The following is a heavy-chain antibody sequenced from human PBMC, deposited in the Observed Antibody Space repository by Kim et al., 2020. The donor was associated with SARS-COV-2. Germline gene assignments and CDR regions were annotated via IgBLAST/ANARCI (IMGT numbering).Heavy chain of an antibody. CDR2: IKQDGSEK. J-gene: IGHJ3*02. CDR1: GFTFSSYG. V-gene: IGHV3-7*01. Sequence: GGSLRLSCAASGFTFSSYGMSWVRQAPGKGLEWVANIKQDGSEKYYVDSVKGRFTISRDNAKNSLYLQMNSLRAEDTAVYYCARAAHGVASFIVGATVPVVGEADFDIWGQGTKVTVSS. CDR3: ARAAHGVASFIVGATVPVVGEADFDI. D-gene: IGHD1-26*01.